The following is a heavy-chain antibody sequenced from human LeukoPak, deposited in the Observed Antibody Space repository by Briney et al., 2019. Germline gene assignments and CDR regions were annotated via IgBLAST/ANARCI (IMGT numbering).Heavy chain of an antibody. CDR3: TALPELGYCSSTSCYPNFDY. V-gene: IGHV3-74*01. D-gene: IGHD2-2*01. CDR2: VNADGTST. CDR1: GFTFNNYW. Sequence: PGGSLRLSCAASGFTFNNYWMHWVRQAPGKGLVWVSYVNADGTSTNYADFVKGRFTISRDNAKNTLYLQMNSLGAEDTAVYYCTALPELGYCSSTSCYPNFDYWGQGTLVTVSS. J-gene: IGHJ4*02.